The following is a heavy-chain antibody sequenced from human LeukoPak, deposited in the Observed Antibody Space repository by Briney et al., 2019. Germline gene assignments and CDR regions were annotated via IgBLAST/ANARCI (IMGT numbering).Heavy chain of an antibody. D-gene: IGHD1-26*01. CDR2: ISSSGSTI. CDR3: AKDFKPSGSYYGNWFDP. J-gene: IGHJ5*02. V-gene: IGHV3-48*03. CDR1: GFTFSSYE. Sequence: GGSLRLSCAASGFTFSSYEMKWVRQARGKGREWVSYISSSGSTIYYADSVKGRFTISRDNAKNSLYLQMNSLRAEDTALYYCAKDFKPSGSYYGNWFDPWVQGTLVTVSS.